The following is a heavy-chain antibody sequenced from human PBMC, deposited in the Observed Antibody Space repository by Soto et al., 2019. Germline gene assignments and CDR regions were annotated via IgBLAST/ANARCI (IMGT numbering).Heavy chain of an antibody. CDR2: ISSNGGST. Sequence: GGSLRLSCSASGFTFSSYAMHWVRQAPGKGLEYVSAISSNGGSTYYADSVKGRLTISRDNSKNTLYLQMSSLRAEDTAVYYCVKGLRYFDWLLYDTYYYYGMDVWGQGTTVTVSS. CDR3: VKGLRYFDWLLYDTYYYYGMDV. D-gene: IGHD3-9*01. J-gene: IGHJ6*02. V-gene: IGHV3-64D*06. CDR1: GFTFSSYA.